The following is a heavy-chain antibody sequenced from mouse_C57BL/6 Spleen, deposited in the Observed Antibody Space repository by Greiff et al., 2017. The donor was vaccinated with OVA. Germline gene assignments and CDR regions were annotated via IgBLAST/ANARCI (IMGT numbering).Heavy chain of an antibody. J-gene: IGHJ4*01. V-gene: IGHV1-82*01. CDR2: IYPGDGDT. CDR3: ARTTVVDYYAMDY. Sequence: VNVVESGPELVKPGASVKISCKASGYAFSSSWMNWVKQRPGKGLEWIGRIYPGDGDTNYNGKFKGKATLTADKSSSTAYMQLSSLTSEDSAVYFCARTTVVDYYAMDYWGQGTSVTVSS. D-gene: IGHD1-1*01. CDR1: GYAFSSSW.